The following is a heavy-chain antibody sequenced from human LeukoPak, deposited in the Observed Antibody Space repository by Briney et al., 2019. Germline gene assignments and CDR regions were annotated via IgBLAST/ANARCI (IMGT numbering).Heavy chain of an antibody. CDR1: GVSITSTNW. Sequence: SDTLSLTCGVSGVSITSTNWLSWVRQPPGQGLEWIGEVSLSGLTNYNPSLRSRVIMALDTSKNHLSLHLTSVAAADTAVYYCSRENGAFSPFGYWGQGYLVTVLS. D-gene: IGHD2-8*01. CDR3: SRENGAFSPFGY. J-gene: IGHJ4*02. V-gene: IGHV4-4*02. CDR2: VSLSGLT.